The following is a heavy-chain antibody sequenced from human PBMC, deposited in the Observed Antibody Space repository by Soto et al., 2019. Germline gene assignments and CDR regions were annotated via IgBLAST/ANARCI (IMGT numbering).Heavy chain of an antibody. CDR2: INHSGST. D-gene: IGHD6-6*01. J-gene: IGHJ5*02. V-gene: IGHV4-34*01. Sequence: SETLSLTCAFYCGSFIGYYWSWIRQPPGKGLEWIGEINHSGSTNYNPSLKSRVTISADTSKNQFSLKLSSVTAADTAVYYCARGGGIAARRWFDPWGQGTLVTVSS. CDR3: ARGGGIAARRWFDP. CDR1: CGSFIGYY.